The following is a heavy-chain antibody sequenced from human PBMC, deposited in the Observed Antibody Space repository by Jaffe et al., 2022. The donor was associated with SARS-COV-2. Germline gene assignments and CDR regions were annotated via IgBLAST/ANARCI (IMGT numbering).Heavy chain of an antibody. CDR1: GGSFSGYY. CDR3: ARGPGLTTVTTTQDY. CDR2: INHSGST. V-gene: IGHV4-34*01. J-gene: IGHJ4*02. D-gene: IGHD4-17*01. Sequence: QVQLQQWGAGLLKPSETLSLTCAVYGGSFSGYYWSWIRQPPGKGLEWIGEINHSGSTNYNPSLKSRVTISVDTSKNQFSLKLSSVTAADTAVYYCARGPGLTTVTTTQDYWGQGTLVTVSS.